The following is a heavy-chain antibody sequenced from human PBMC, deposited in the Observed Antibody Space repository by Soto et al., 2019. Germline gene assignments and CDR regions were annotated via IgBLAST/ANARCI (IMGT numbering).Heavy chain of an antibody. D-gene: IGHD3-3*01. J-gene: IGHJ5*02. CDR1: GYTFTSYD. V-gene: IGHV1-8*01. CDR3: ARLGITIFGVVNNWFDP. CDR2: MNPNSGNT. Sequence: GASVKVSCKASGYTFTSYDINWVRQAIGQGLEWMGWMNPNSGNTGYAQKFQGRVTMTRNTSISTAYMELSSLRSEDTAVYYCARLGITIFGVVNNWFDPWGQGTLVTVSS.